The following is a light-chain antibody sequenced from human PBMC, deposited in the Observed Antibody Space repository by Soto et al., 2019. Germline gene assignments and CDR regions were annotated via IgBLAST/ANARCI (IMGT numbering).Light chain of an antibody. J-gene: IGLJ2*01. CDR2: EVT. Sequence: QSALTQPASVSGSPGKSITISCTGSNSDIGAYDYVSWYQQHPGKPTTLLIYEVTFRPSGVPNRFSGSKSGNTATLTISGLLTEDEADYYCGSYASATLIFGGGTKLTVL. CDR1: NSDIGAYDY. V-gene: IGLV2-14*01. CDR3: GSYASATLI.